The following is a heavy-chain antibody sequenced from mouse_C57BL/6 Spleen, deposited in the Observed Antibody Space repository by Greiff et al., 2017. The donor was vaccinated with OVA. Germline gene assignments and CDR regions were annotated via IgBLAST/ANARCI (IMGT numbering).Heavy chain of an antibody. D-gene: IGHD3-1*01. CDR2: INPYNGGT. CDR3: ARGGTAQARDY. J-gene: IGHJ2*01. CDR1: GYTFTDYY. Sequence: EVQLQQSGPVLVKPGASVKMSCKASGYTFTDYYMNWVKQSHGKSLEWIGVINPYNGGTSYNQKFKGKATLTVDKSSSTAYMELNSLTSEDSAVYYCARGGTAQARDYWGQGTTLTVAS. V-gene: IGHV1-19*01.